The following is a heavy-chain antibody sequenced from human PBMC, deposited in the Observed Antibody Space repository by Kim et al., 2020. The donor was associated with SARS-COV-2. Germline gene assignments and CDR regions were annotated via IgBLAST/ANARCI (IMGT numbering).Heavy chain of an antibody. Sequence: YYVDAVKGRFTISRDNAKNSLYLQMNSLRAEDTAVYYCARDHEITGTTDYWGQGTLVTVSA. J-gene: IGHJ4*02. D-gene: IGHD1-20*01. V-gene: IGHV3-7*01. CDR3: ARDHEITGTTDY.